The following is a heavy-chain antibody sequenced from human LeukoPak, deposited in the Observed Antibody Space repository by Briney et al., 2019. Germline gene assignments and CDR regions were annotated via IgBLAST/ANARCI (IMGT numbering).Heavy chain of an antibody. J-gene: IGHJ4*02. CDR1: GGTCSSYA. CDR2: IIPIFGTA. CDR3: ARSRERAAMGHFDY. Sequence: SCVKVSCKGSGGTCSSYAMSWVGQAPGQGLEWMGGIIPIFGTANYAQKFQGRVTITADESTSTAYMELSSLRSEDTAVYYCARSRERAAMGHFDYWGQGTLVTVSS. D-gene: IGHD5-18*01. V-gene: IGHV1-69*01.